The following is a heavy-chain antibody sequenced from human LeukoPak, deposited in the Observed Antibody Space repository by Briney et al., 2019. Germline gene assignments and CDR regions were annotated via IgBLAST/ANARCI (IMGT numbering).Heavy chain of an antibody. Sequence: GGSLRLSCAASGFTFSSYAMHWVRQAPGKGLEWVAVISYDGSNKYYADPVKGRFTISRNHSKNTLYLQMNSLRAEDTAVYYCARGSMVRGDYWGQGTLVTVSS. D-gene: IGHD3-10*01. J-gene: IGHJ4*02. CDR2: ISYDGSNK. V-gene: IGHV3-30-3*01. CDR3: ARGSMVRGDY. CDR1: GFTFSSYA.